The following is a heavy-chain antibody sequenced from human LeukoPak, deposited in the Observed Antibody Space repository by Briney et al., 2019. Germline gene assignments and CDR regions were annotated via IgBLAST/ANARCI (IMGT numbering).Heavy chain of an antibody. CDR2: INPNSGGT. Sequence: ASVKVSCKASGYTFTGYYMHWVRQAPGQGLEWMGWINPNSGGTKYAQKFQGRVTMTRDTSISTAYMELSRLRSDDTAVYYCARDLGYSSSSTTFDYWGQGTLVTVSS. V-gene: IGHV1-2*02. J-gene: IGHJ4*02. CDR1: GYTFTGYY. CDR3: ARDLGYSSSSTTFDY. D-gene: IGHD6-6*01.